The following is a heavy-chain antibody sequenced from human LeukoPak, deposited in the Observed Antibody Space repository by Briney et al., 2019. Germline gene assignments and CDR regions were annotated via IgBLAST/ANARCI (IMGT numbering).Heavy chain of an antibody. CDR3: ARHVRLFWSGSVPYYMDV. D-gene: IGHD3-3*01. CDR1: GGSISSSSYY. Sequence: SETLSLTCTVSGGSISSSSYYWGWIRQPPGKGLEWMGRIYNSGSTNYNPSLKSRVSISTDMSKNQVSLKLSSVTAADTAVYYCARHVRLFWSGSVPYYMDVWGKGTTVTVSS. V-gene: IGHV4-39*01. CDR2: IYNSGST. J-gene: IGHJ6*03.